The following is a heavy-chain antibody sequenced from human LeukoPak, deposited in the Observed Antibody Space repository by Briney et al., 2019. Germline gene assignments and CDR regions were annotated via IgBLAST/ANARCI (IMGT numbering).Heavy chain of an antibody. CDR3: AGGRNYYYNMDV. Sequence: SETLSLTCAVYGGSFSGYYWSWIRQPPGKGLEWIGEINHSGSTNYNPSLKSRVTISVDTSKNQFSLKLSSVTAADTAVYYCAGGRNYYYNMDVGGKGTTFTVSS. J-gene: IGHJ6*03. V-gene: IGHV4-34*01. CDR2: INHSGST. CDR1: GGSFSGYY.